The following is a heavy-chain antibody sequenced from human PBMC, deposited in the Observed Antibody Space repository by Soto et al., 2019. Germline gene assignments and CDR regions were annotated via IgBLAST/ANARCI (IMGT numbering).Heavy chain of an antibody. D-gene: IGHD3-10*01. V-gene: IGHV4-59*01. CDR2: IYYSGST. J-gene: IGHJ5*02. CDR3: ARPLFGRGNWFDP. Sequence: PGKGLEWIGYIYYSGSTNYNPSLKSRVTISVDTSKNQFSLKLSSATAADTAVYYCARPLFGRGNWFDPWGQGTLVTVSS.